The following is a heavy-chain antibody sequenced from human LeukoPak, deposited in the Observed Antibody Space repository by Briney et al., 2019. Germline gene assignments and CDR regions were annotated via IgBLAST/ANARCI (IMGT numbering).Heavy chain of an antibody. D-gene: IGHD3-22*01. Sequence: GSVKVSCKASGYTFTSYDINWVRQATGQGLEWMGWMNPNSGNTGYAQKFQGRVTMTRNTSISTAYMELSSLRSEDTAVYYCARVGGDYYDSSGYSVWGQGTLVTVSS. CDR1: GYTFTSYD. V-gene: IGHV1-8*01. CDR3: ARVGGDYYDSSGYSV. CDR2: MNPNSGNT. J-gene: IGHJ4*02.